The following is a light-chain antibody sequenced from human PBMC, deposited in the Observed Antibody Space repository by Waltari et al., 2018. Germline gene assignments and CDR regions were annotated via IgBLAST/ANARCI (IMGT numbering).Light chain of an antibody. CDR2: DVT. Sequence: QSALTQPASVSGSPGQSITISCTGTGSDIGGYNYVSWYPQHPGKAPKLLIYDVTNRPSGVSNRFSGSKSGNTAFLTISGLQSEDEADYYCNSYISMGSLFGRGTKLTVL. V-gene: IGLV2-14*03. J-gene: IGLJ2*01. CDR3: NSYISMGSL. CDR1: GSDIGGYNY.